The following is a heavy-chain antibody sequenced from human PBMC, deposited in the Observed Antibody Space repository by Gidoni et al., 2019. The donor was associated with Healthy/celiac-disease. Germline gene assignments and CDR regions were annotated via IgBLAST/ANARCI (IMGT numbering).Heavy chain of an antibody. V-gene: IGHV3-9*01. D-gene: IGHD2-8*01. CDR3: ANPGAVSFDY. CDR2: ISWNSGSI. Sequence: EVQLVESGGGLVQPGRSLRLHCAAFGFTFDDYAMHWVRQAPGKCLEWVSGISWNSGSIGYADSVKGRFTISRDNAKNSLYLQLNSLRAEDTALYYCANPGAVSFDYWGQGTLVTVSS. CDR1: GFTFDDYA. J-gene: IGHJ4*02.